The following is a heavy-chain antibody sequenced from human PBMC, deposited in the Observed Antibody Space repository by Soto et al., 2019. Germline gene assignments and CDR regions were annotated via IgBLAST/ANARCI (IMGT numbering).Heavy chain of an antibody. CDR2: VSHSGNT. CDR1: GGSFTGHF. D-gene: IGHD7-27*01. CDR3: ARAKFESTGWHQFDI. J-gene: IGHJ4*02. V-gene: IGHV4-34*02. Sequence: QVHLEQRGAGLLKPSETLSLTCTVSGGSFTGHFWSWVRQPPVKGLEWIGEVSHSGNTKYYPSLRSRVTLSVDSSKNQIALALTSVTAADTAVYYCARAKFESTGWHQFDIWGQGTLVTVSS.